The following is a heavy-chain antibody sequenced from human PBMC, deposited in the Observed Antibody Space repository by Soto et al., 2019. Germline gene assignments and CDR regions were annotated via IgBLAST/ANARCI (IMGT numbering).Heavy chain of an antibody. CDR1: GFTFSSYA. Sequence: QVQLVESGGGVVQPGRSLRLCCAASGFTFSSYAMHWVRQAPGKGLEWVAVISYDGSNKYYADSVKGRFTISRDNSKNTLYLQMNSLRAEDTAVYYCARAEPGFYLDYLGQGTLVTVSS. J-gene: IGHJ4*02. CDR2: ISYDGSNK. CDR3: ARAEPGFYLDY. V-gene: IGHV3-30-3*01.